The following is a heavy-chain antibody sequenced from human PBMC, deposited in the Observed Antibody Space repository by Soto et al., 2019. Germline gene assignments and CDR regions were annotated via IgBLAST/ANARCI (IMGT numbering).Heavy chain of an antibody. D-gene: IGHD2-8*01. CDR1: GFTFSSYA. V-gene: IGHV3-23*01. J-gene: IGHJ6*04. CDR3: AKGNGHPNPFYYYHYAMDV. CDR2: ISGSGGST. Sequence: WGSLRLSWAACGFTFSSYAMSWVRQAPGKGLEWVSAISGSGGSTYYADSVKGRFTMSRDNSKNTLYLQMNSLRAEETAVYYCAKGNGHPNPFYYYHYAMDVCGKETTVNVSS.